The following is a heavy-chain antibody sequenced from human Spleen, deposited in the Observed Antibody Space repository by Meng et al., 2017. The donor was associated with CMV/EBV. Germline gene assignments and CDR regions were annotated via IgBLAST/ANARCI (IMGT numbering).Heavy chain of an antibody. Sequence: GESLKISCAASGFTFSRNWMSWVRQAPGKGLEWVANINQDGSEKYYVDSVKGRFTISRDNAKNSLYLQMNSLRAEDTAVYYCARHRYGGPTSWHYFDYWGQGTLVTVSS. CDR1: GFTFSRNW. D-gene: IGHD4-23*01. CDR2: INQDGSEK. CDR3: ARHRYGGPTSWHYFDY. V-gene: IGHV3-7*01. J-gene: IGHJ4*02.